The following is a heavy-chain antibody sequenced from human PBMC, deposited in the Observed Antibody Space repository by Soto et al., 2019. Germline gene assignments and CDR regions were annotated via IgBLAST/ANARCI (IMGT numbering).Heavy chain of an antibody. Sequence: EVQLVESGGGLVQPVGSLRLSCAASGFTVSSKYMSWVRQAPGKGLEWVSLIQSGGTTYYADSVKGRFTISRDSSKSMLHLQMDSLRAEDTAVYYCARDDILCSGGSCYGVPMDVRGKGTTVTVSS. V-gene: IGHV3-66*01. CDR1: GFTVSSKY. CDR2: IQSGGTT. D-gene: IGHD2-15*01. CDR3: ARDDILCSGGSCYGVPMDV. J-gene: IGHJ6*03.